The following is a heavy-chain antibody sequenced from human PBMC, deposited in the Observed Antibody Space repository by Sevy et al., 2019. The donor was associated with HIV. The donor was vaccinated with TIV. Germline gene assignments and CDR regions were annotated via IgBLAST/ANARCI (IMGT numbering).Heavy chain of an antibody. V-gene: IGHV4-59*01. D-gene: IGHD1-20*01. J-gene: IGHJ4*02. CDR1: GASMNIYY. Sequence: SETLSLTCTVSGASMNIYYWSWIRQPPGKGLEWIGYIYYSGTTNYNPSFKSRLTISIDTSKNQFSLKLSSVTAADTAVYYCARVGFNWNDVDYWGQGTLVTVSS. CDR3: ARVGFNWNDVDY. CDR2: IYYSGTT.